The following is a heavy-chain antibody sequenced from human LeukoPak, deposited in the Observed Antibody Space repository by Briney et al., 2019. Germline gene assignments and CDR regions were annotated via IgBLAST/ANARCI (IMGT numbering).Heavy chain of an antibody. Sequence: GESLKISCKGSGYSFTSYWIGWVRQMPGKGLEWMGIIYPGDSDTRYSPSFQGQVTISADKSISTAYLQWSSLKAEDTAVYYCAKEDIVVVPAAIGEAFDIWGQGTMVTVSS. CDR3: AKEDIVVVPAAIGEAFDI. CDR1: GYSFTSYW. D-gene: IGHD2-2*01. V-gene: IGHV5-51*01. CDR2: IYPGDSDT. J-gene: IGHJ3*02.